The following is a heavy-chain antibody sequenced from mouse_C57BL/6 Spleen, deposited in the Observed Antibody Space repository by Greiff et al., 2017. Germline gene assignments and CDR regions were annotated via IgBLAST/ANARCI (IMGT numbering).Heavy chain of an antibody. Sequence: EVQLQQSGAELVRPWASVKLSCTASGFNIKDDYMHWVKQRPEQGLEWIGWIDPENGDTEYASKFQGKATITADTSSNTAYLQLSSLTSEDTAVYYCTLISRFAYWGQGTLVTVSA. CDR2: IDPENGDT. CDR1: GFNIKDDY. V-gene: IGHV14-4*01. J-gene: IGHJ3*01. CDR3: TLISRFAY.